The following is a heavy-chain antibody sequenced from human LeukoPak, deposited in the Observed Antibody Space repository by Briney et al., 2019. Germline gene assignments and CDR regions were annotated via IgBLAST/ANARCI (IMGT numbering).Heavy chain of an antibody. CDR3: AFSSSWYEPGDY. J-gene: IGHJ4*02. V-gene: IGHV1-2*02. D-gene: IGHD6-13*01. CDR1: GYTFTSYY. Sequence: ASVKVSCKASGYTFTSYYMHWVRQAPGQGLEWMGWINPNSGGTNYAQKFQGRVTMTRDTSISTAYMELSRLRSDDTAVYYCAFSSSWYEPGDYWGQGTLVTVSS. CDR2: INPNSGGT.